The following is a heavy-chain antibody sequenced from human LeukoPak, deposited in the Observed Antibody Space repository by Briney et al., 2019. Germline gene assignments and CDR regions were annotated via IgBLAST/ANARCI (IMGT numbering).Heavy chain of an antibody. D-gene: IGHD6-13*01. V-gene: IGHV4-38-2*02. Sequence: PSETLSLTCTVSAYSSSSGYHWGWIRQPPGKGLEWIGSIYHSGSTYYNPSLKSRVTISLDTSKNQFSLKLSSVTAADTAVYYCARDGSSSWYTGLYYYMDVWGKGTTVTISS. CDR3: ARDGSSSWYTGLYYYMDV. CDR1: AYSSSSGYH. CDR2: IYHSGST. J-gene: IGHJ6*03.